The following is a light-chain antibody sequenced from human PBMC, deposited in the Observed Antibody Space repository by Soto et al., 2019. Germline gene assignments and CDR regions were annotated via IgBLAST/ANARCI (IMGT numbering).Light chain of an antibody. CDR1: SSDVGAYIF. J-gene: IGLJ1*01. Sequence: QSALTQPPSASGSPGQSVTISCTGTSSDVGAYIFVSWYQQHPGKAPKLLVYDVNRRPPGVPDRFFGSKSGNTASLTVSGLQAEDEADYYCVSFAVGTSVFGTGTKLTVL. V-gene: IGLV2-8*01. CDR3: VSFAVGTSV. CDR2: DVN.